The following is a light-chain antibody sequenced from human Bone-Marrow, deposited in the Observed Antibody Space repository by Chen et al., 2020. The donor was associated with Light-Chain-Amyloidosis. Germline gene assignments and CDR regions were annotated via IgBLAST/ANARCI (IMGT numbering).Light chain of an antibody. Sequence: SYVLTQPSSVSVAPGQTATIACGGTNIGSTSVHWYQQTPGQAPLLVVYDDSDRPSGIPERLSCSNAGNTATLTISRVEAGDEADYYCQVWDRSSDRPVFGGGTKLTVL. CDR3: QVWDRSSDRPV. J-gene: IGLJ3*02. V-gene: IGLV3-21*02. CDR1: NIGSTS. CDR2: DDS.